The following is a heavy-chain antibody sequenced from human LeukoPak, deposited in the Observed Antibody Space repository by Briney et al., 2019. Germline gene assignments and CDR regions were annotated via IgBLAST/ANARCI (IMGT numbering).Heavy chain of an antibody. D-gene: IGHD3-3*01. CDR2: IIPIFGTA. V-gene: IGHV1-69*05. CDR3: AREVVDFWSGYNNWFDP. Sequence: SVKVSCKASGGTFSSYAISWVRQAPGQGLEWMGRIIPIFGTANYAQKFQGRVTITTDESTSTAYMELSSLRSEDTAVYYCAREVVDFWSGYNNWFDPWGQGTLVTVSS. CDR1: GGTFSSYA. J-gene: IGHJ5*02.